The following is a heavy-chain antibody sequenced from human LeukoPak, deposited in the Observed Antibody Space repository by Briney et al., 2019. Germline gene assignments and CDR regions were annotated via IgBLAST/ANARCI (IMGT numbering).Heavy chain of an antibody. CDR3: AKEGRVYLVGAKHPFDY. Sequence: GASLRLSCAASGFTFSSYAMSWVRQAPGKGLERVSAISGSGGSTYYADSVKGRFTISRDNSKNTLYLQMNSLRAEDTAVYYCAKEGRVYLVGAKHPFDYWGQGTLVTVSS. CDR1: GFTFSSYA. J-gene: IGHJ4*02. D-gene: IGHD1-26*01. V-gene: IGHV3-23*01. CDR2: ISGSGGST.